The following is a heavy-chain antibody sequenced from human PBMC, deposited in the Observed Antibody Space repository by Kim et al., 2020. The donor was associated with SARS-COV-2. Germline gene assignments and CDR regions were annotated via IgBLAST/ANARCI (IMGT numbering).Heavy chain of an antibody. V-gene: IGHV4-39*06. D-gene: IGHD1-26*01. CDR3: ARDRRSGSPDY. CDR2: T. J-gene: IGHJ4*02. Sequence: TYYNPSLKSRVTISVDTSKNQFALKLSSVTAADTAVYYCARDRRSGSPDYWGQGTLVTVSS.